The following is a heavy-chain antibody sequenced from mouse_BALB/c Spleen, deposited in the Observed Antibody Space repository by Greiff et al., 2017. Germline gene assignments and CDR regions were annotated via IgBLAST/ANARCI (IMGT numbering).Heavy chain of an antibody. CDR1: GYSITSDYA. Sequence: EVQLVESGPGLVKPSQSLSLTCTVTGYSITSDYAWNWIRKFPGNKLEWMGYISYSGSTRYNPSLKSRISITRDTSKNQFFLQLNSVTTEDTATYYCAREDDDGYRLFAYWGQGTLVTVSA. D-gene: IGHD2-3*01. CDR3: AREDDDGYRLFAY. V-gene: IGHV3-2*02. CDR2: ISYSGST. J-gene: IGHJ3*01.